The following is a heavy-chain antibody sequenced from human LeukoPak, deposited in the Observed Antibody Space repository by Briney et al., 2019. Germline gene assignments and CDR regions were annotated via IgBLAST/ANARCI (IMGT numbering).Heavy chain of an antibody. CDR3: TRGSQNCASASCYNF. V-gene: IGHV1-8*01. CDR2: MNPKSGNT. Sequence: ASVKVSCEASGYTLTSFDINRVRQAAGQGLEWMGWMNPKSGNTGYAQKFQGRVTMTRSTSKSTAYLELGSLTSEDTAVYYCTRGSQNCASASCYNFWGQGTLVTVSS. J-gene: IGHJ4*02. CDR1: GYTLTSFD. D-gene: IGHD2-2*02.